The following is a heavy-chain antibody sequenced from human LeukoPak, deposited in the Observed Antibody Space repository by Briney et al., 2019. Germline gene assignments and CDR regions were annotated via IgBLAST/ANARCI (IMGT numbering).Heavy chain of an antibody. CDR2: INHSGST. Sequence: SETLSLTCAVYGGSFSGYYWSWIRQPPGKGLGWIGEINHSGSTNYNPSLKSRVTISVDTSKNQFSLKLSSVTAADTAVYYCARTTEGGYTYDYFYYYYMDVWGKGTTVTISS. CDR1: GGSFSGYY. CDR3: ARTTEGGYTYDYFYYYYMDV. V-gene: IGHV4-34*01. D-gene: IGHD5-18*01. J-gene: IGHJ6*03.